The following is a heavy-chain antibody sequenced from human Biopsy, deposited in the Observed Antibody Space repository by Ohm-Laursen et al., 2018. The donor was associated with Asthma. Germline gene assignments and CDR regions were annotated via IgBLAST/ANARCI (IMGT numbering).Heavy chain of an antibody. D-gene: IGHD4-23*01. J-gene: IGHJ3*02. CDR1: GFTFRSYA. CDR3: ARQSGHDYGGSSAFDT. CDR2: ISFDGSNK. Sequence: SLRLSCAASGFTFRSYAMHWVRQTPAKGLEWVAVISFDGSNKYYADSVKGRFTISRDNSKNRLYLQINSLRVEDSAVYYCARQSGHDYGGSSAFDTWGQGTMVAVSS. V-gene: IGHV3-30*04.